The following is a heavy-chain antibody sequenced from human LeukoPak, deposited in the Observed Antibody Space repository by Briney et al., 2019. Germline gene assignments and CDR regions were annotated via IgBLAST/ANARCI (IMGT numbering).Heavy chain of an antibody. CDR3: AKDLSGSGSYYFDY. D-gene: IGHD3-10*01. Sequence: PGGSLRLSCAASGLTFDDYAMHWVRQAPGKGLEWVSGISWNSDSIGYADSVKGRFTTSRDNAKNSLYLQMNSLRAEDTALYYCAKDLSGSGSYYFDYWGRGTLVTVSS. CDR2: ISWNSDSI. J-gene: IGHJ4*02. V-gene: IGHV3-9*01. CDR1: GLTFDDYA.